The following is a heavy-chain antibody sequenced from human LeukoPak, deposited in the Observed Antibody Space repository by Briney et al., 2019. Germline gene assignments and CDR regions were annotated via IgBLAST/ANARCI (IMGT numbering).Heavy chain of an antibody. V-gene: IGHV4-59*01. J-gene: IGHJ4*02. CDR1: GRSIRSYY. D-gene: IGHD3-3*01. CDR2: ISFSGST. Sequence: SETLSLTCTLSGRSIRSYYCGWVRQPPGKGLEWIGYISFSGSTSYNPSLKSRVTISVDRSKNQFSLKLRSVAAAVPAVYYYARSYDTNFDYWGQGSVVTVSS. CDR3: ARSYDTNFDY.